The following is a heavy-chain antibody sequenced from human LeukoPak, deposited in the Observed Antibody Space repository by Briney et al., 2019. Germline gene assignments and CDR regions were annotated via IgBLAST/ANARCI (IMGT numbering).Heavy chain of an antibody. CDR1: DGSISTSAYY. J-gene: IGHJ4*02. V-gene: IGHV4-34*01. D-gene: IGHD2-15*01. Sequence: SETLSLTCIVSDGSISTSAYYWSWIRQPPGKGLEWIGEINHSESTNYNPSLKSRVTISVDTSKNQFSLKLSSVTAADTAVYYCARGRVGAATLDYWGQGTLVTVSS. CDR2: INHSEST. CDR3: ARGRVGAATLDY.